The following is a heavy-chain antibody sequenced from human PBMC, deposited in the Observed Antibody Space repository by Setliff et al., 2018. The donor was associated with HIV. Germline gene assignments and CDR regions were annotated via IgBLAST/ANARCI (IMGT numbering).Heavy chain of an antibody. Sequence: VGSLRLSCAASGFTFDDYTMHWVRQAPGKGLEWVSLISWDGDSTYYADSVKGRFTISRDNSKNSLYLQMNSLRTEDTALYYCVKGVEYGDYGSDYWGQGTLVTVSS. CDR3: VKGVEYGDYGSDY. J-gene: IGHJ4*02. D-gene: IGHD4-17*01. V-gene: IGHV3-43*01. CDR1: GFTFDDYT. CDR2: ISWDGDST.